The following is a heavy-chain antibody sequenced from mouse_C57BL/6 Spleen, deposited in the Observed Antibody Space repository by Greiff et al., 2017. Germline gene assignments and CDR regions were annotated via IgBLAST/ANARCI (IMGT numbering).Heavy chain of an antibody. J-gene: IGHJ2*01. V-gene: IGHV1-76*01. CDR3: AGSGTFDY. CDR2: IYPGSGNT. CDR1: GYTFTDYY. D-gene: IGHD3-3*01. Sequence: QVQLQPSGAELVRPGASVKLSCKASGYTFTDYYINWVKQRPGQGLEWIARIYPGSGNTYYNEKFKGKATLTAEKSSSAAYKQLSSLTSEDAAFYFCAGSGTFDYWGQGTTLTVSS.